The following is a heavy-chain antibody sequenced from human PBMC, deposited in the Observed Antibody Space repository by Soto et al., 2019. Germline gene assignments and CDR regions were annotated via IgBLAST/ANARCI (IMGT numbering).Heavy chain of an antibody. D-gene: IGHD5-18*01. V-gene: IGHV3-53*01. CDR1: GFTVSSNY. Sequence: GGSLRLSCAASGFTVSSNYMSWVRQAPGKGLEWVSVIYSGGTTYYADSVKGRFTISRDNSKNTLYLQMNSLRAEDTAVYYCTRGGYSYGYDYWGQGTLVTVSS. CDR3: TRGGYSYGYDY. CDR2: IYSGGTT. J-gene: IGHJ4*02.